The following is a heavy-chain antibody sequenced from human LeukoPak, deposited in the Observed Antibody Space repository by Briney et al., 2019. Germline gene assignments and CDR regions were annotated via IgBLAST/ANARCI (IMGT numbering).Heavy chain of an antibody. CDR1: GFTFSSYE. CDR2: ISSSGSTI. J-gene: IGHJ4*02. CDR3: ARPPTHCSGGSCYGGGY. D-gene: IGHD2-15*01. V-gene: IGHV3-48*03. Sequence: GGSLRLSCAASGFTFSSYEMNWVRQAPGKGLEWVSYISSSGSTIYYADSMKGRFTISRDNAKNSLYLQMNSLRAEDTAVYYCARPPTHCSGGSCYGGGYWGQGTLVTVSS.